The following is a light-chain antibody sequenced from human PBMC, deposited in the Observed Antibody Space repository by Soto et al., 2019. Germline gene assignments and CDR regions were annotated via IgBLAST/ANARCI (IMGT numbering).Light chain of an antibody. CDR2: KDN. Sequence: SYELTQAPSVSVPPGQTARITCSGDALPKQYAYWYQQRPGQAPILVIYKDNERPSGIPERFSGSSSGTTVTLTIGGVQAEDEADYYCQSADNSGTYVVFGGGTKVTVL. V-gene: IGLV3-25*03. CDR3: QSADNSGTYVV. CDR1: ALPKQY. J-gene: IGLJ2*01.